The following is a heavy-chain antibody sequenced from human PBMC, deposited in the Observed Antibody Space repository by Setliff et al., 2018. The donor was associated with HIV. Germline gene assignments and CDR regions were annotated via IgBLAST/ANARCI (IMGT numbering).Heavy chain of an antibody. CDR2: ISAYSGDT. CDR1: GYPFSGYG. Sequence: ASVKVSCKASGYPFSGYGISWVRQAPGQGLEWMGWISAYSGDTNYAQKFQDRVTITRDRSMSTAYMELSSLRSEDTAMYYCRVGHNDAFDIWGQGTMVTVSS. V-gene: IGHV1-18*01. D-gene: IGHD1-1*01. J-gene: IGHJ3*02. CDR3: RVGHNDAFDI.